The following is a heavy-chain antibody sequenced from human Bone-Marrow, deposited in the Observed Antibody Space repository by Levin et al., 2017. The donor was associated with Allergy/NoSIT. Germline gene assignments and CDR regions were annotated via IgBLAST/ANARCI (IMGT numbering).Heavy chain of an antibody. J-gene: IGHJ3*02. CDR2: ISAYNGNT. CDR3: ARDGGSNWGSFDAFDI. CDR1: GYIFTKYG. Sequence: GASVKVSCKASGYIFTKYGFNWVRQAPGQGLEWMGLISAYNGNTNYAPKFKGRVTMTIDTSTNTAYMELERLKSDDTAVYYCARDGGSNWGSFDAFDIWGQGTMVTVSS. D-gene: IGHD7-27*01. V-gene: IGHV1-18*01.